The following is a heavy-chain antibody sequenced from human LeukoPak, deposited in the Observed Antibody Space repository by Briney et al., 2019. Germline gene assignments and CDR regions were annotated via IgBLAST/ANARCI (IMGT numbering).Heavy chain of an antibody. Sequence: PSETRSLTCTVSGGSIRSYYWSWIRQPPGKGLEWIAYSYYSGTTNYNPSLNSRVTISVDTSKNQFSLKLSSVTAADTAVYYCARDGQCGGDCSDAFDIWGQGTMVTVSS. D-gene: IGHD2-21*02. CDR2: SYYSGTT. CDR3: ARDGQCGGDCSDAFDI. V-gene: IGHV4-59*12. J-gene: IGHJ3*02. CDR1: GGSIRSYY.